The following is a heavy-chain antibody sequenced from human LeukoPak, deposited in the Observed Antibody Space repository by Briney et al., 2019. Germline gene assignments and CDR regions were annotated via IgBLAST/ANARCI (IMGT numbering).Heavy chain of an antibody. CDR2: INHSGST. V-gene: IGHV4-34*01. D-gene: IGHD3-10*01. Sequence: PSETLSLTCAVYGGSFSGYYWSWIRQPPGKGLEWIGEINHSGSTNYNPSLKSRVTISVDTSKNQFSLKLSSVTAADTAVYYCARQRTMVRGVLDYWGQGTLVTVSS. CDR1: GGSFSGYY. CDR3: ARQRTMVRGVLDY. J-gene: IGHJ4*02.